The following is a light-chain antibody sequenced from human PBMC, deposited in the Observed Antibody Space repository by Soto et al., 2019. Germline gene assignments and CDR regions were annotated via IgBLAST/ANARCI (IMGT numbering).Light chain of an antibody. Sequence: QSALTQPASVSGSPGQSITISCTGTSSDIGGYDYVSWYQQYPGKVPKLMIYDVTNRASGVPSRFSAPKSGDTASLTISGLQAEDEADYYCSSYTSTSTLVVFGGGTKLTVL. CDR3: SSYTSTSTLVV. V-gene: IGLV2-14*01. J-gene: IGLJ2*01. CDR1: SSDIGGYDY. CDR2: DVT.